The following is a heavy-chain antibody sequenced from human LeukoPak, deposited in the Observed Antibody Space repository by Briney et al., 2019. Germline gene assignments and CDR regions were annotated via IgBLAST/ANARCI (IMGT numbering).Heavy chain of an antibody. CDR3: ARGPLGGGPLHYYYYGMDV. CDR1: GFTVSSNY. D-gene: IGHD3-16*01. V-gene: IGHV3-66*01. Sequence: GGSLRLSCAASGFTVSSNYMSWVRQAPGKGLEWVSVIYSGGSTYYADSVKGRFTISRDNSKNTLYLQMNSLRAEDTAVYYCARGPLGGGPLHYYYYGMDVWGQGTTVTVSS. CDR2: IYSGGST. J-gene: IGHJ6*02.